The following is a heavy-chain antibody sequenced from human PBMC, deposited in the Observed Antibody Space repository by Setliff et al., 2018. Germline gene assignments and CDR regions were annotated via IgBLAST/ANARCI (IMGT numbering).Heavy chain of an antibody. V-gene: IGHV4-39*07. Sequence: SETLSLTCTVSGGSISSSSYYWGRIRQPPGKGLEWSGSIYYSGSTYYNPSLKSRVTIPVDTSKNQFSLKLSSVTAADTAVYYCARVSQYSSGWYYYYYYGMDVWGQGTTVTVSS. CDR2: IYYSGST. J-gene: IGHJ6*02. CDR3: ARVSQYSSGWYYYYYYGMDV. D-gene: IGHD6-19*01. CDR1: GGSISSSSYY.